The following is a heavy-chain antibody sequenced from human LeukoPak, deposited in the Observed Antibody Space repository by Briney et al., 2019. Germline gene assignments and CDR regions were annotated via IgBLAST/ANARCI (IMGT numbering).Heavy chain of an antibody. CDR1: GGSFSGYY. CDR3: ARGCTDFWGGYRGYLTPIKLSNWFDP. Sequence: PSETLSLTCAVYGGSFSGYYWSWIRQPPGKGLEWIGEVNHSGSTNYNPSLKSRVTISVDTSKNQFSLKLSSVTAADTAVYYCARGCTDFWGGYRGYLTPIKLSNWFDPWGQGTLVTVSS. D-gene: IGHD3-3*01. V-gene: IGHV4-34*01. J-gene: IGHJ5*02. CDR2: VNHSGST.